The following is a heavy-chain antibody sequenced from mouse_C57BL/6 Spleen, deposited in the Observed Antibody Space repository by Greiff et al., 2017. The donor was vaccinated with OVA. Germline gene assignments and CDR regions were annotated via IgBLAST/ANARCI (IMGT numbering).Heavy chain of an antibody. V-gene: IGHV1-52*01. Sequence: QVHVKQSGAELVRPGSSVKLSCKASGYTFTSYWMHWVKQRPIQGLEWIGNIDPSDSETHYNQKFKDKATLTVDKSSSTAYMQLSSLTSEDSAVYYCARSGYYDYDGFAYWGQGTLVTVSA. J-gene: IGHJ3*01. D-gene: IGHD2-4*01. CDR2: IDPSDSET. CDR3: ARSGYYDYDGFAY. CDR1: GYTFTSYW.